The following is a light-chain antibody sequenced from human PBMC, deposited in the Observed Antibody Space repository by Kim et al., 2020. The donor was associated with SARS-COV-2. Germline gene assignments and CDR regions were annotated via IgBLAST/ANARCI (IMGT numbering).Light chain of an antibody. Sequence: APGGAAKIPCAGNNIGSKNVQWYQQKAGQAPVLVISHDSDRPSEIPDRFSGSNSGNTATLTISRVEAGDEADYYCQVWDGSTDHYVFGTGTKVTVL. CDR2: HDS. V-gene: IGLV3-21*04. J-gene: IGLJ1*01. CDR1: NIGSKN. CDR3: QVWDGSTDHYV.